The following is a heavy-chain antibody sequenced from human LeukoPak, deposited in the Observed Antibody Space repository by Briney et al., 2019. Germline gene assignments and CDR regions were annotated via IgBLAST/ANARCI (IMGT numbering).Heavy chain of an antibody. D-gene: IGHD3-10*01. CDR3: ARDITMVRGLIGYYYGMDV. CDR1: GFTFSSYN. J-gene: IGHJ6*02. Sequence: GGSLRLSCAASGFTFSSYNMNWVRQAPGKGLEWVSYISSSSSTIYYADSVKGRFTISRDNAKNSLYLQMNRLRDEDTAVYYCARDITMVRGLIGYYYGMDVWGQGITVTVSS. CDR2: ISSSSSTI. V-gene: IGHV3-48*02.